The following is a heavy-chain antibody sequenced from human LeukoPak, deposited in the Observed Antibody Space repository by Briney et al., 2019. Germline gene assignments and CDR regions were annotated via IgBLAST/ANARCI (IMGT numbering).Heavy chain of an antibody. J-gene: IGHJ6*03. V-gene: IGHV1-18*01. CDR1: GYTFTSYG. Sequence: GASVKVSCKASGYTFTSYGISWVRQAPGQGLEWMGWISAYNGNTNYAQKLQGRVTMTTDTSTSTAYMELRSLRSDDTAVYYCAAVITDYYYYYYMDVWGKGTTVTVSS. D-gene: IGHD4-23*01. CDR2: ISAYNGNT. CDR3: AAVITDYYYYYYMDV.